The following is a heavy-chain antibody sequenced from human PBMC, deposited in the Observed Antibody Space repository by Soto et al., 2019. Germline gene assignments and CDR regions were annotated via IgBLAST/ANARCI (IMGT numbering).Heavy chain of an antibody. CDR3: ARGRLYIWGSYRPDDAFDI. D-gene: IGHD3-16*02. CDR2: ISSSSSTI. J-gene: IGHJ3*02. V-gene: IGHV3-48*01. CDR1: GGTCSSYG. Sequence: GSLRVSWAASGGTCSSYGRSWVRPAPGKGLEWVSYISSSSSTIYYADSVKGRFTISRDNAKNSLYLQMNSLRAEDTAVYYCARGRLYIWGSYRPDDAFDIWGQGTMVTVSS.